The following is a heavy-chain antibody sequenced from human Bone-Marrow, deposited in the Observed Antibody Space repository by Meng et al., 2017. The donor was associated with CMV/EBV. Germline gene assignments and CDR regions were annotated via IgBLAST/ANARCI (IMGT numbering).Heavy chain of an antibody. J-gene: IGHJ4*02. V-gene: IGHV3-9*01. Sequence: SLRLSCAASGFTFDDYTMHWVRQAPGKGLEWVSGIGWSSGSVGYADSVKGRFTISRDNAKKSLYLEMNSLRPEDTALYYCAKDMFGSGSYYLDCWGRGTLVTVPS. D-gene: IGHD3-10*01. CDR2: IGWSSGSV. CDR3: AKDMFGSGSYYLDC. CDR1: GFTFDDYT.